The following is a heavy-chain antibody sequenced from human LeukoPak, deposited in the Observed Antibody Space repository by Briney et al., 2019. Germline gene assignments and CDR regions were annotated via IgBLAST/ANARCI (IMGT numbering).Heavy chain of an antibody. Sequence: PGGSLRLSCAASGFTFSSYWMSWVRQAPGKGLVWVARIDADATSTNYADSVKGRFTISRDNAKNMLYLQMNSLRGEDTAVYYCVKEEVITSGGVIVEAFDLWGQGTLVTVSS. CDR2: IDADATST. D-gene: IGHD3-16*02. CDR3: VKEEVITSGGVIVEAFDL. J-gene: IGHJ3*01. V-gene: IGHV3-74*01. CDR1: GFTFSSYW.